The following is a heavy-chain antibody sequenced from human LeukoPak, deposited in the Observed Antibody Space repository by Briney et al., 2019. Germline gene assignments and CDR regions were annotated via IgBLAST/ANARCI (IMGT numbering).Heavy chain of an antibody. CDR1: GFTVSSNY. CDR3: ARGGTPGYSSGRIDY. Sequence: PGGSLRLSCVASGFTVSSNYMSWVRQAPGKGLEWVSVIYSAGNTYYADSVKGRFTISRHNSKNTLYLQMNSLRVEDTAVYYCARGGTPGYSSGRIDYWGQGTLATVSS. J-gene: IGHJ4*02. V-gene: IGHV3-53*04. D-gene: IGHD6-19*01. CDR2: IYSAGNT.